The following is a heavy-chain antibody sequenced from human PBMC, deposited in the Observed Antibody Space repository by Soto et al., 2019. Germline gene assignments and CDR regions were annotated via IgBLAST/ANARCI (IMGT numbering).Heavy chain of an antibody. V-gene: IGHV4-59*01. CDR2: IYYTKGT. J-gene: IGHJ4*02. D-gene: IGHD3-10*01. CDR1: GGYIGSYY. CDR3: ARGREQTSGTYYY. Sequence: SETLSLTCTVSGGYIGSYYWSWIRQPPGKGLEWIGYIYYTKGTNYNPSLKSRVTMSLDTSKNQFSLKMTSVTAADTAMYYCARGREQTSGTYYYGGQGIQVTVSS.